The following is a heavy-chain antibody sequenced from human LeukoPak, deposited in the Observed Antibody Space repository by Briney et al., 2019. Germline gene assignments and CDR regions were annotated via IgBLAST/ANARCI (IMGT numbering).Heavy chain of an antibody. CDR3: AREAKTSNWNSVPYLDY. V-gene: IGHV1-69*06. D-gene: IGHD1-7*01. J-gene: IGHJ4*02. CDR1: GGTFISYS. Sequence: SVKVSCKASGGTFISYSFTWVRQAPGQGLEWMGRIIPMFNTANYAQDFQGRITITADKSASTAYMELITLRSEDTAVYYCAREAKTSNWNSVPYLDYWGQGTLITVSS. CDR2: IIPMFNTA.